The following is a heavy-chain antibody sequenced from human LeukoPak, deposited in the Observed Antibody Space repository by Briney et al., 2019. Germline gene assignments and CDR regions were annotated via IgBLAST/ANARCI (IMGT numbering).Heavy chain of an antibody. CDR3: ARGQTAMVFVAFDI. D-gene: IGHD5-18*01. CDR1: GYSISSGYY. Sequence: SETLSLTCTVSGYSISSGYYWGWIRQPPGKGLEWIGSIYHSGSTYYNPSLKSRVTISVDTSKNQFSLKLSSVTAADTAVYYCARGQTAMVFVAFDIWGQGTVVTVSS. V-gene: IGHV4-38-2*02. J-gene: IGHJ3*02. CDR2: IYHSGST.